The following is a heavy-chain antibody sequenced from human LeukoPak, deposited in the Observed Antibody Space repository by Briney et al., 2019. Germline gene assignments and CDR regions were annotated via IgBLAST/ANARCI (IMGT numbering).Heavy chain of an antibody. CDR2: ISGSGDST. CDR1: GFTFSSYA. J-gene: IGHJ4*02. V-gene: IGHV3-23*01. D-gene: IGHD5-18*01. CDR3: AKGFDSYGYLSFV. Sequence: QAGGSLRLSCAASGFTFSSYAMSWVRQAPGRGLERVSAISGSGDSTYYADSVKGRFTISRDNSKNTLYLQMNSLRAEDTAIYYCAKGFDSYGYLSFVWGQGTLVTVSS.